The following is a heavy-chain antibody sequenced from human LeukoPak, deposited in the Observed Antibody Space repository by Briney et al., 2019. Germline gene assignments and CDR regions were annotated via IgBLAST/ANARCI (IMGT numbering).Heavy chain of an antibody. J-gene: IGHJ4*02. V-gene: IGHV4-4*07. Sequence: SETLSLTCTVSGGSISSYYWSWIRQPAGKGLEWIGRIYTSGSTNYNPSLKSRVTMSVDTSKNQFSLKLSSVTAADTAVYYCAKDQAYYYDSSADYWGQGTLVTVSS. CDR1: GGSISSYY. D-gene: IGHD3-22*01. CDR3: AKDQAYYYDSSADY. CDR2: IYTSGST.